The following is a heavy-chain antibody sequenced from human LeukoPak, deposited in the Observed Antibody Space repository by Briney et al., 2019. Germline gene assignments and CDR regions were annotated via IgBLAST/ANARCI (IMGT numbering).Heavy chain of an antibody. CDR1: GGTFSSYA. CDR3: AREVTMIVVALGY. J-gene: IGHJ4*02. V-gene: IGHV1-69*13. CDR2: IIPIFGTA. D-gene: IGHD3-22*01. Sequence: GASVKVSCKASGGTFSSYAISWVRQAPGQGLEWMGGIIPIFGTANYAQKFQGRVTITADESTSTAYMELSSLRSEDTAVYYCAREVTMIVVALGYWGQGTLVTVSS.